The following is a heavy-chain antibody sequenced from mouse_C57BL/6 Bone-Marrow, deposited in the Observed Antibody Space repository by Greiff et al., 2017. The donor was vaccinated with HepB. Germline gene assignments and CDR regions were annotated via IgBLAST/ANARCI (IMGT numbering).Heavy chain of an antibody. J-gene: IGHJ1*03. CDR3: ARRGYDYGYFDV. CDR1: GYTFTSYW. D-gene: IGHD2-4*01. Sequence: QVQLQQPGAELVKPGASVKLSCKASGYTFTSYWMHWVKQRPGQGLEWIGMIHPNSGSTNYNEKFKSKATLTVDKSSSTAYMQLSSLTSEDSAVYYCARRGYDYGYFDVWGTGTTVTVSS. CDR2: IHPNSGST. V-gene: IGHV1-64*01.